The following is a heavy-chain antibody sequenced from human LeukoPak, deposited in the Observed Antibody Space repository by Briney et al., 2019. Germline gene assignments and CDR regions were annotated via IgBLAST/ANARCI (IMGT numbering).Heavy chain of an antibody. CDR3: ASLAGGSSGGYFDY. D-gene: IGHD6-6*01. V-gene: IGHV3-23*01. Sequence: SGGSLRLSCAASGFTFSSYAMSWVRQAPGKGLEWVSAISGSGGSTYYADSVKGRFTISRDNAKNSLYLQMNSLRAEDTAVYYCASLAGGSSGGYFDYWGQGTLVTVSS. J-gene: IGHJ4*02. CDR2: ISGSGGST. CDR1: GFTFSSYA.